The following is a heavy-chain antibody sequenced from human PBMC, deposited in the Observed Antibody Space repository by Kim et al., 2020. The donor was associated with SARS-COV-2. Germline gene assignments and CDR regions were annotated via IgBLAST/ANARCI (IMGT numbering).Heavy chain of an antibody. D-gene: IGHD3-16*02. CDR1: GFTFSSYA. CDR2: ISGSGGST. J-gene: IGHJ6*02. Sequence: GGSLRLSCAASGFTFSSYAMSWVRQAPGKGLEWVSAISGSGGSTYYADSVKGRFTISRDNSKNTLYLQMNSLRAEDTAVYYCAKSPLAPPYYYYGMDVWGQGTTVTVSS. CDR3: AKSPLAPPYYYYGMDV. V-gene: IGHV3-23*01.